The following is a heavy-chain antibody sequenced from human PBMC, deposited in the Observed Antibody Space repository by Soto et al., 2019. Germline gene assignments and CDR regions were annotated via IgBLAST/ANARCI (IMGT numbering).Heavy chain of an antibody. CDR1: GFTFSSYW. D-gene: IGHD2-21*02. V-gene: IGHV3-7*01. Sequence: EVQLVESGGGLVQPGGSLRLSCVDSGFTFSSYWMSWVRQVPGKGLEWVANIKQDGSEKYYVDSVKGRFTISRDNAKNSLYLPMNSLRAEDTAVYYCARVTPGSACGGDCYLNGFDYWGQGTLVTVSS. CDR3: ARVTPGSACGGDCYLNGFDY. CDR2: IKQDGSEK. J-gene: IGHJ4*02.